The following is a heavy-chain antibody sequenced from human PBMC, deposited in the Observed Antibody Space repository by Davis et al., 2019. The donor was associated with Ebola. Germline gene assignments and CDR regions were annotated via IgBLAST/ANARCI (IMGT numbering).Heavy chain of an antibody. CDR1: GFTFSDSA. CDR3: TNRKNEY. Sequence: GGSLRLSCAASGFTFSDSAMHWVRQASGRGLEWVGRIRSKANSYATTYAASVQGRFTISRDDSKNTAYLQMNSLKMDDTTVYYCTNRKNEYWGQGTLVTVSS. V-gene: IGHV3-73*01. J-gene: IGHJ4*02. CDR2: IRSKANSYAT.